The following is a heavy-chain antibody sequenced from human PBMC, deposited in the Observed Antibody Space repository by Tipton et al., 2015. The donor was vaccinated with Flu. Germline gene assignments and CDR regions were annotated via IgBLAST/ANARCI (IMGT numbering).Heavy chain of an antibody. CDR3: ARVPQTPVKGTTGQFEY. D-gene: IGHD1-7*01. Sequence: SLRLSCAASGFIFSSYEMHWARQVTGKGLEWVSAIGTDDNTYYSDSVKGRFTLSRDNSENTMFLQMSSLRGEDTAVYYCARVPQTPVKGTTGQFEYWGQGTLVTVSS. CDR2: IGTDDNT. V-gene: IGHV3-13*01. J-gene: IGHJ4*02. CDR1: GFIFSSYE.